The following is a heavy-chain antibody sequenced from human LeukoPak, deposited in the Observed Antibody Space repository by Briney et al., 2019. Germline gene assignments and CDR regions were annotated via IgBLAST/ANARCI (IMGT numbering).Heavy chain of an antibody. D-gene: IGHD3-9*01. CDR2: ISGSGGST. J-gene: IGHJ4*02. V-gene: IGHV3-23*01. Sequence: GGSLRLSCAASGFTFSSYGMSWVRQAPGKGLEWVSAISGSGGSTSYAQKFQGRVTMTRDTSTSTVYMELSSLRSEDTAVYYCAREPYDILTGYYRRKYYFDYWGQGTLVTVSS. CDR3: AREPYDILTGYYRRKYYFDY. CDR1: GFTFSSYG.